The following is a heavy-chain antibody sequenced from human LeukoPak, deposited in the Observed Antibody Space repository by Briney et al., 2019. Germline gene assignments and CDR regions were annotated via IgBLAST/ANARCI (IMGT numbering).Heavy chain of an antibody. CDR2: IYPGDSET. Sequence: GESLKISCKGSGYSFTNYWIGWVRQMPGKGPEWMGIIYPGDSETRYSPSFQGQVSISADKSISTAYLQWSSLKASDTAMYYCARRASGTYLSNSDYWGQGTLVTVSS. J-gene: IGHJ4*02. D-gene: IGHD1-26*01. V-gene: IGHV5-51*01. CDR1: GYSFTNYW. CDR3: ARRASGTYLSNSDY.